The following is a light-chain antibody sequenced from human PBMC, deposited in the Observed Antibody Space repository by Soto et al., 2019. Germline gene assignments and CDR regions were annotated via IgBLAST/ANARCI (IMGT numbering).Light chain of an antibody. Sequence: QSVLPQPPSASGTPGQRVTISCSGDTSNIGSNFVYWYQQLPGTAPKLLIYRNDQRPSGVPDRFSGSRPGTSASLAIDGLRSEDEAEYYCAAWDDSLSGVVFGGGTKLTVL. J-gene: IGLJ2*01. V-gene: IGLV1-47*01. CDR3: AAWDDSLSGVV. CDR1: TSNIGSNF. CDR2: RND.